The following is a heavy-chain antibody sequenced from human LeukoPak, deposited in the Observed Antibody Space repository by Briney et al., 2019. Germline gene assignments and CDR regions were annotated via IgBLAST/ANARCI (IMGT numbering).Heavy chain of an antibody. Sequence: SVKVSCKASGGTFSSYAISWVRQAPGQGLEWMGGIIPIFGTANHAQKFQGRVTITADESTSTAYMELSSLRSEDTAVYYCARVDISLGVGGAFDIWGQGTMVTVSS. V-gene: IGHV1-69*01. CDR1: GGTFSSYA. J-gene: IGHJ3*02. D-gene: IGHD3-3*01. CDR3: ARVDISLGVGGAFDI. CDR2: IIPIFGTA.